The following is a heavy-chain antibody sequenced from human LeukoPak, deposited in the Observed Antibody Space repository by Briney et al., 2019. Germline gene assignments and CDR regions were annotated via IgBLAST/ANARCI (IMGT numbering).Heavy chain of an antibody. CDR1: GGSISSYY. J-gene: IGHJ4*02. Sequence: SETLSLTCTVSGGSISSYYWSWIRQPPGKGLEWIGYIYYSGSTNYNPSLKSRVTISVDTSKNQFSLKLSSVTAADTAVYYCARGPQYSGSYYWGQGTLVTVSS. D-gene: IGHD1-26*01. V-gene: IGHV4-59*12. CDR3: ARGPQYSGSYY. CDR2: IYYSGST.